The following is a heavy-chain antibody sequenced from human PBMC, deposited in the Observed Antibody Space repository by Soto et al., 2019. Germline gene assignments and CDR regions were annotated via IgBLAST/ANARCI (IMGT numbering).Heavy chain of an antibody. CDR2: MDPKSGAT. V-gene: IGHV1-8*01. CDR1: GSTFSTYD. J-gene: IGHJ4*02. D-gene: IGHD6-19*01. Sequence: QVQLVQSGAEVKKPGDSVKVSCKASGSTFSTYDISWVRQAPGQGLEWMGWMDPKSGATDYAQKFQGRVTMTSNTSINTAYMELGRLTSEDTAVYYCAGGRGWRDFWGQGTLVTVSS. CDR3: AGGRGWRDF.